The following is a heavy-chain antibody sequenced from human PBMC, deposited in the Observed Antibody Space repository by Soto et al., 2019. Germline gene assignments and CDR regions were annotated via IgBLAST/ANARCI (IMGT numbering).Heavy chain of an antibody. CDR3: AKGLSEGYFDY. Sequence: ESGGGLVQPGRSLRLSCAASGFTFDDSAMHWVRQPPGKGLEWVSGIGSNSGGIGYADSVKGRFTISRDNAKNSLYLQMNSLRAEDTALYYCAKGLSEGYFDYWGQGTRVTVSS. V-gene: IGHV3-9*01. J-gene: IGHJ4*02. CDR2: IGSNSGGI. CDR1: GFTFDDSA.